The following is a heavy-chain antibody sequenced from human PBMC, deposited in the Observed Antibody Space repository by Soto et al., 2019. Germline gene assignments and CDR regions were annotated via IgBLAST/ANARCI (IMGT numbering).Heavy chain of an antibody. Sequence: QVQLVQSGAEVKKPGSSVKVSCKASGGTFSNYALISWVRQAPGQGLEWMGGIIPIDETVNYAQKFQGRITITADESTTTAYMDLGSLRSEDTAVYYCARELLGFGYTYGDVWGQGTTVTVSS. V-gene: IGHV1-69*12. CDR2: IIPIDETV. J-gene: IGHJ6*01. CDR1: GGTFSNYA. D-gene: IGHD3-10*01. CDR3: ARELLGFGYTYGDV.